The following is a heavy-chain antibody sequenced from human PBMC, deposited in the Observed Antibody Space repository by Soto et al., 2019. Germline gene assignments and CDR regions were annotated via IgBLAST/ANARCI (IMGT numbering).Heavy chain of an antibody. CDR3: ARVPGP. V-gene: IGHV4-30-2*01. CDR2: VYHSGRT. J-gene: IGHJ5*02. Sequence: SETLSLTCAVSGGSISSGGYSWSWNRKPPGKGLEWIGYVYHSGRTYYNPSLKSRVTISVDRSKNQFPLKLSSVTAADTAVYYCARVPGPWGQGTRVTVSS. CDR1: GGSISSGGYS.